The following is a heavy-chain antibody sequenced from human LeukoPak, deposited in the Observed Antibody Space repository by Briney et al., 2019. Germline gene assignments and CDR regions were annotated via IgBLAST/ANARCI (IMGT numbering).Heavy chain of an antibody. D-gene: IGHD3-3*01. V-gene: IGHV3-30*02. CDR2: IRYDGSNK. J-gene: IGHJ5*02. CDR3: AKDKGRTIFGVVIPFDP. Sequence: GGSLRLSCAASGFTFSSYGMHWVRQAPGKGLEWVAFIRYDGSNKYYADSVKGRFTISRDNSKNTLYLQMNSLRAEDTAVDYCAKDKGRTIFGVVIPFDPWGQGTLVTVSS. CDR1: GFTFSSYG.